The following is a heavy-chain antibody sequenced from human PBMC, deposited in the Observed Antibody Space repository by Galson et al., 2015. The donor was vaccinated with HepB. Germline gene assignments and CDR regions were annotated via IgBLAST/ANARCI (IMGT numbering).Heavy chain of an antibody. V-gene: IGHV3-30*18. CDR2: ISYDGSNK. CDR1: GFTFSSYG. J-gene: IGHJ5*02. CDR3: AKRGRYGSGSYYSVGP. D-gene: IGHD3-10*01. Sequence: LRLSCAASGFTFSSYGMRWVRQAPGKGLEWVAVISYDGSNKYYADSVKGRFTISRDNSKNTLYLQMNSLRAEDTAVYYCAKRGRYGSGSYYSVGPWGQGTLVTVSS.